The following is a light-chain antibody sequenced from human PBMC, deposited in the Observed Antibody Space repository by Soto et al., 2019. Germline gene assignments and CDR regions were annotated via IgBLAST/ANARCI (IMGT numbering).Light chain of an antibody. V-gene: IGKV1-8*01. CDR2: DAS. CDR3: QQFYNYPPT. CDR1: QDIGTY. Sequence: AFRMTQSPSSFSASTGDRVSITCRATQDIGTYLAWYQQIPGTAPKLLIYDASTLQTGVPSRFSGSGSGTDFTLTISYLQSEDFGTYYCQQFYNYPPTFGQGTKGDNK. J-gene: IGKJ1*01.